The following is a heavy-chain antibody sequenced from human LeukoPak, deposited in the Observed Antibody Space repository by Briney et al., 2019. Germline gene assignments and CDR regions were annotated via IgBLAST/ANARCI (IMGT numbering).Heavy chain of an antibody. D-gene: IGHD3-22*01. J-gene: IGHJ4*02. CDR1: GGSISSYY. V-gene: IGHV4-59*01. CDR2: IYYSGST. Sequence: SETLSLTCTVSGGSISSYYWSWIRQPPGKGLEWIGYIYYSGSTNYNPSLKSRVTISVDTSKNQFSLKLSSVTAADTAVYYCARVVSSGYRFDYWGQGTLVTVSS. CDR3: ARVVSSGYRFDY.